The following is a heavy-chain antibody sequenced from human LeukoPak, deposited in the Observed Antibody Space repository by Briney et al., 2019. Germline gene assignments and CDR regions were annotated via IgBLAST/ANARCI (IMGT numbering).Heavy chain of an antibody. CDR3: AKDNDFWSGYSPAPGGDY. V-gene: IGHV3-23*01. CDR2: ISGGAGST. CDR1: AITFSTYA. J-gene: IGHJ4*02. D-gene: IGHD3-3*01. Sequence: PGGSLRLSCAASAITFSTYAMSWVRQAPGKGLECVSVISGGAGSTYYADSVKGRFTISRDNSKNTLYLQMNSLRAEDTAVYYCAKDNDFWSGYSPAPGGDYWGQGTLVTVSS.